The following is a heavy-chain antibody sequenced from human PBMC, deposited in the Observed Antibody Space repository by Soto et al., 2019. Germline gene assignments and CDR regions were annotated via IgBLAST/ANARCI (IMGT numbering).Heavy chain of an antibody. CDR2: IYWNDDK. D-gene: IGHD4-17*01. CDR3: AHRLASGHSRLLRRVTTLGFDY. V-gene: IGHV2-5*01. CDR1: GFSLSTSGVG. Sequence: QITLKESGPTLVKPTQTLTLTCTFSGFSLSTSGVGVGWIRQPPGKALEWLALIYWNDDKRYSPSLKSRLTIPKDTSKNQVVLTMTNMDPVDTATYYCAHRLASGHSRLLRRVTTLGFDYWGQGTLVTVSS. J-gene: IGHJ4*02.